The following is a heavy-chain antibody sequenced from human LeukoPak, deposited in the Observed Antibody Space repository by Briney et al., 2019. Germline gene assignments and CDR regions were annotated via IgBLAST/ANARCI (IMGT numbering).Heavy chain of an antibody. CDR2: INWNGGST. Sequence: GGSLRLSCAASGFTFDDYGMSWVRQAPGKGLEWVSGINWNGGSTGYADSVKGRFTISRDNAKNTLYLQMNNLRAEDTAVYYCAGSLAYCGGDCRLGDYWGQGTLVTVSS. CDR1: GFTFDDYG. D-gene: IGHD2-21*02. J-gene: IGHJ4*02. V-gene: IGHV3-20*04. CDR3: AGSLAYCGGDCRLGDY.